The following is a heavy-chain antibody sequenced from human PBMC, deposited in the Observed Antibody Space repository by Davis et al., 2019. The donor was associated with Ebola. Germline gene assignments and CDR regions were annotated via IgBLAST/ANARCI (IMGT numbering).Heavy chain of an antibody. CDR1: GFIFSAYP. V-gene: IGHV3-30-3*02. CDR3: AKHFGYCSGGSCDPGYYYYGMDV. J-gene: IGHJ6*04. D-gene: IGHD2-15*01. CDR2: MSYDGTDK. Sequence: GGSLRLSCAASGFIFSAYPMHWVRQSPGKGLEWVAIMSYDGTDKYYADSVRGRFTISRDNSKNTLYLQMNSLRAEDTAVYYCAKHFGYCSGGSCDPGYYYYGMDVWGKGTTVTVSS.